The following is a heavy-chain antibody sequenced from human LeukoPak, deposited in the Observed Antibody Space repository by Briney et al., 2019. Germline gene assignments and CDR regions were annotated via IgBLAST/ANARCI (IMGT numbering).Heavy chain of an antibody. CDR2: IYSGGST. V-gene: IGHV3-53*04. Sequence: PGGSLRLSCAASGFTVSSNHMSWVRQAPGKGLEWVSVIYSGGSTYYADSVKGRFTISRHNSKNTLYLQMNSLRAGDTAVYYCARVRFPNWFDPWGQGTLVTVSS. CDR3: ARVRFPNWFDP. D-gene: IGHD3-3*01. CDR1: GFTVSSNH. J-gene: IGHJ5*02.